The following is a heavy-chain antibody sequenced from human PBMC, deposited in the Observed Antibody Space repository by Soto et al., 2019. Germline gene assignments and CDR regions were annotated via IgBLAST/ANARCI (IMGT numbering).Heavy chain of an antibody. CDR1: GYSFTSYW. D-gene: IGHD3-9*01. J-gene: IGHJ4*02. CDR2: IYPGDSDT. V-gene: IGHV5-51*01. CDR3: ARNSLEFDILTGPTDY. Sequence: AGESLKISCKGSGYSFTSYWIGWVRQMTGKGLEWMGIIYPGDSDTRYSPSFQGQVTISADKSISTAYLQWSSLKASDTAMYYCARNSLEFDILTGPTDYWGQGTLVTVSS.